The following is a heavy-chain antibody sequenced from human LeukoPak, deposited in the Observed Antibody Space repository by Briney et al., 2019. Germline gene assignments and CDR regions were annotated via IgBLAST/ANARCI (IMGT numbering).Heavy chain of an antibody. CDR3: ARGHRSVANNWFDP. J-gene: IGHJ5*02. CDR1: GVSISSYY. CDR2: IYYSGST. Sequence: SETLSLTCTVSGVSISSYYWSWIRQPPGKGLEWIGYIYYSGSTNYNPSLKSRVTISVDTSKNQFSLKLNSLTAADTAVYYCARGHRSVANNWFDPWGQGTLVTVSS. V-gene: IGHV4-59*01. D-gene: IGHD3-3*01.